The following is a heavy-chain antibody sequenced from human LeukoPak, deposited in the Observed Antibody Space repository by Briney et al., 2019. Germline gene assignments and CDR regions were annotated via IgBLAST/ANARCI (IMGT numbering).Heavy chain of an antibody. D-gene: IGHD3-10*01. J-gene: IGHJ4*02. V-gene: IGHV4-30-4*01. CDR3: ARVVPDYYGSGIYYNVYLDY. CDR1: GGSISSGDYY. CDR2: IYYSGST. Sequence: SQTLSLTCTDSGGSISSGDYYWSWIRQPPGKGVEWIRYIYYSGSTYYNPSLKSRVTISVDTSKNQFSLKLSSVTAADTAVYYCARVVPDYYGSGIYYNVYLDYWGQGTLVTVSS.